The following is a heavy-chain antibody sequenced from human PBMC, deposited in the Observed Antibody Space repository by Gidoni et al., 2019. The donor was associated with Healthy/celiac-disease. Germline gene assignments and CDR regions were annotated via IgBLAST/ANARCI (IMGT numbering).Heavy chain of an antibody. CDR3: ARGSGTYYYDSSGYYYSAPFDY. CDR2: INHSGST. Sequence: QVKLQQWGAGLLKPSETLSLTCAVYGGSFSGYYWSWIRQPPGKGLEWIGEINHSGSTNYNPSLKSRVTISVDTSKNQFSLKLSSVTAADTAVYYCARGSGTYYYDSSGYYYSAPFDYWGQGTLVTVSS. J-gene: IGHJ4*02. D-gene: IGHD3-22*01. V-gene: IGHV4-34*01. CDR1: GGSFSGYY.